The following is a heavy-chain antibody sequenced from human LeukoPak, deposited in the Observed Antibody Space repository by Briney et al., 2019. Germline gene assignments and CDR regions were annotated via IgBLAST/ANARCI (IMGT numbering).Heavy chain of an antibody. CDR3: ARGRTNYYYFDY. Sequence: PGGSLRLSCAASGFTFSSYVMHWVRQAPGKGLEWVAVISYDGSNKYYADSVKGRFTISRDNSKNTLYLQMNSLRAEDTALYYCARGRTNYYYFDYWGQGTLVTVSS. CDR1: GFTFSSYV. D-gene: IGHD5-24*01. J-gene: IGHJ4*02. V-gene: IGHV3-30-3*01. CDR2: ISYDGSNK.